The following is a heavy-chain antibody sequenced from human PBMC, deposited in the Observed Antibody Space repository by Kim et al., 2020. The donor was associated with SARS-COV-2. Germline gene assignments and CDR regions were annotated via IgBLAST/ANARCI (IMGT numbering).Heavy chain of an antibody. CDR3: AKVATGTRGPNFDS. J-gene: IGHJ5*02. CDR1: GFTFSKSA. D-gene: IGHD1-1*01. V-gene: IGHV3-23*01. Sequence: GGSLRLSCAGSGFTFSKSAMTWVRQAPGKGLEWVAAISATGRNSYFAGSVKGRFTVSRDNSKSTVYLQMNSLRVGDTALYYCAKVATGTRGPNFDSWGQG. CDR2: ISATGRNS.